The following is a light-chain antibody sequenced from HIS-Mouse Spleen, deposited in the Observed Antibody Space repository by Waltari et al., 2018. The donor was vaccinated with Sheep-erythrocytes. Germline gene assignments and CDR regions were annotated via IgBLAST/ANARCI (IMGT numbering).Light chain of an antibody. Sequence: QSALTQPRSASGSPGQSVTISRTGTTSDVGGYNYFSWYQQHPGKAPKLMIYDVSKRPSGVPDRFSGSKSGNTASLTISGLQAEDEADYYCCSYAGSYNHVFATGTKVTVL. V-gene: IGLV2-11*01. CDR2: DVS. J-gene: IGLJ1*01. CDR3: CSYAGSYNHV. CDR1: TSDVGGYNY.